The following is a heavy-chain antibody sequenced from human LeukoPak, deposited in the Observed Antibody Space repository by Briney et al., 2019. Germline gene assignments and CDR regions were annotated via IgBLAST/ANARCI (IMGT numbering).Heavy chain of an antibody. Sequence: GGSLRLSCAASGFTFSSYEMNWVRQAPGKGLEWVSYISSSGSTIYYADSVKGRFTISRDNAKNSLYLQMNSVRAEDTAVYYCARDGTYYDFWSGYYSWGQGTLVTVSS. D-gene: IGHD3-3*01. CDR1: GFTFSSYE. CDR3: ARDGTYYDFWSGYYS. V-gene: IGHV3-48*03. CDR2: ISSSGSTI. J-gene: IGHJ5*02.